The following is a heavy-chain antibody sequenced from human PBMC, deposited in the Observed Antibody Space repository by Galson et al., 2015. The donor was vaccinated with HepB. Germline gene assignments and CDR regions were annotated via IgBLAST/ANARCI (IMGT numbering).Heavy chain of an antibody. Sequence: QSGAEVKKPGESLRISCKGSGYSFTSHWISWVRQMPGKGLEWVARIDPSDSYTNYNPSLQGRVSVSVDKSTSPAHLQWASLKASDTAIYYCATEKPGYSRSWYFFDSWGRGTLVTVSS. D-gene: IGHD4-11*01. J-gene: IGHJ4*02. CDR3: ATEKPGYSRSWYFFDS. CDR1: GYSFTSHW. CDR2: IDPSDSYT. V-gene: IGHV5-10-1*01.